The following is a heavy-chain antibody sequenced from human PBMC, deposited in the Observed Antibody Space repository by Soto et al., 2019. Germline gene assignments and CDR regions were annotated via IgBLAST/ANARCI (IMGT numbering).Heavy chain of an antibody. J-gene: IGHJ3*01. CDR3: ARERGGAIIVGVTGTFDV. CDR1: GGTFSSYA. V-gene: IGHV1-69*13. Sequence: GASVKVSCKASGGTFSSYAISWVRQAPGQGLEWVGGIIAIFGTANYAQKFQGRVTITADESTSTVYMELSSLRSDDTAVYYCARERGGAIIVGVTGTFDVWGQGTMVTVSS. D-gene: IGHD1-26*01. CDR2: IIAIFGTA.